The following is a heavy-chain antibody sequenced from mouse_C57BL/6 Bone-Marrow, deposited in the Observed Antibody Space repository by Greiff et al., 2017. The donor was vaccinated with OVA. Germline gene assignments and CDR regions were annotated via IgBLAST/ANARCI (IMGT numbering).Heavy chain of an antibody. J-gene: IGHJ4*01. CDR2: FSSGGSYT. CDR1: GFTFSSYG. D-gene: IGHD3-3*01. V-gene: IGHV5-6*01. Sequence: EVKVVESGGDLVKPGGSLTLSCAASGFTFSSYGLSWVRQTPDKRLEWVATFSSGGSYTYYPDSVKGRFTISRDNAKNTLYLQMSSLKAEDTAMYYCARERGDVDAMDYWGQGTAVTVSS. CDR3: ARERGDVDAMDY.